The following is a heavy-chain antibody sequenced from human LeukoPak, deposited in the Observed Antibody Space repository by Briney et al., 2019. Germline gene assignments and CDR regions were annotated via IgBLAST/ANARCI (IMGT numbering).Heavy chain of an antibody. CDR3: ARGSDSSGYYPDFDY. Sequence: PGGSLRLSCAASGFAVSSDYMTWVRQAPGKGLEWVSIIYSGGSTYYTDSVKGRFTISRDNSKNTLYLQMNSLRAEDTAVYYCARGSDSSGYYPDFDYWGQGTLVTASS. J-gene: IGHJ4*02. V-gene: IGHV3-66*01. CDR1: GFAVSSDY. CDR2: IYSGGST. D-gene: IGHD3-22*01.